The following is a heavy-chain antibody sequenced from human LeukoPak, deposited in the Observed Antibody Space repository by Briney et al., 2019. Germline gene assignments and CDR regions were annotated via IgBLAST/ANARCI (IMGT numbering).Heavy chain of an antibody. Sequence: SETLSLTCTVSGGSISSSSYYWGWIRQPPGKGLEWIGSIYYSGSTYYNPSLKSRVTISVDTSKNQFSLELSSVTAADTAVYYCAREGGYCSGGSCLATHDYYYYMDVWGKGTTVTVSS. V-gene: IGHV4-39*07. D-gene: IGHD2-15*01. J-gene: IGHJ6*03. CDR3: AREGGYCSGGSCLATHDYYYYMDV. CDR1: GGSISSSSYY. CDR2: IYYSGST.